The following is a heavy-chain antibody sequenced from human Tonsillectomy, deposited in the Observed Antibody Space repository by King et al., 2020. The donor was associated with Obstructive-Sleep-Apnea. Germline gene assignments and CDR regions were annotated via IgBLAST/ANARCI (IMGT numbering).Heavy chain of an antibody. CDR1: GFSFSNAW. CDR2: IKSNVDGGTI. V-gene: IGHV3-15*01. D-gene: IGHD3-10*01. Sequence: VQLVESGGDLVEPGGSLRLSCVASGFSFSNAWVSWVRQAPGRGREWGGRIKSNVDGGTIDYTAVVKGRFTISRDDSENTLYLQMNSLKIDDTAIYYCTTGTFAPGKDDWGQGTLVIVSS. CDR3: TTGTFAPGKDD. J-gene: IGHJ4*02.